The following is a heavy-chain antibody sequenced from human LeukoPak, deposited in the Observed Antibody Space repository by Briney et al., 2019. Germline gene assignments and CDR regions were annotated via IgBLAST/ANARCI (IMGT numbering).Heavy chain of an antibody. CDR1: GASVSSGYYY. CDR3: ARAPTYYDILLRVNWFDP. J-gene: IGHJ5*02. D-gene: IGHD3-9*01. Sequence: SETLSLTCTVSGASVSSGYYYWSWIRQPPGKGLEWIGYIYYSGSTNYSPSLKSRVTISVDTSKNQFSLKLSSVTAADTAVYYCARAPTYYDILLRVNWFDPWGQGTLVTVSS. V-gene: IGHV4-61*01. CDR2: IYYSGST.